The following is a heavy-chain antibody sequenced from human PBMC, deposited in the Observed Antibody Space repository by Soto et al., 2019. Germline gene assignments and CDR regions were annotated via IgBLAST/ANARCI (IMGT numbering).Heavy chain of an antibody. CDR3: AREAREYCSGGSCYSRHY. CDR2: IYSGGTT. V-gene: IGHV3-66*01. J-gene: IGHJ4*02. D-gene: IGHD2-15*01. Sequence: EVLLVESGGGLVQPGGSLRLSCAASGFTVSNNYMSWVRQAPGKGLEWVAVIYSGGTTYYSDSVKGRFSISRDDSMNTLYLQMNSLRAEDTAVYYCAREAREYCSGGSCYSRHYGGQGTLVTVSS. CDR1: GFTVSNNY.